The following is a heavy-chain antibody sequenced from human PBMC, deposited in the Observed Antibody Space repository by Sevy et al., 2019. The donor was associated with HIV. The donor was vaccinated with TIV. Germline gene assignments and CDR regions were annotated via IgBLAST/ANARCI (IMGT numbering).Heavy chain of an antibody. CDR2: ISHGGGTT. J-gene: IGHJ4*02. D-gene: IGHD2-2*01. Sequence: LSLTCAASGFTFSNYVMNWVRQAPGKGLEWVSVISHGGGTTYYADSVKGRFTISRDDSKDTVYLEMNSLRAEDTAVYYCARRYLPSAPPALDYWGQGTLVTVSS. CDR3: ARRYLPSAPPALDY. CDR1: GFTFSNYV. V-gene: IGHV3-23*01.